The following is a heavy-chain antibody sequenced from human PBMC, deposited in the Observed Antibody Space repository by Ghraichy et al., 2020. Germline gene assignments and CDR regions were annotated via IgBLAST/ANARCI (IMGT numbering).Heavy chain of an antibody. V-gene: IGHV4-59*01. J-gene: IGHJ6*02. D-gene: IGHD2-2*01. Sequence: SQTLSLTCTVSGGSISSYYWSWIRQPPGKGLEWIGYIYYSGSTNYNPSLKSRVTISVDTSKNQFSLKLSSVTAADTAVYYCARFARASIVVVPAAIWGDYYYYGMDVWGQGTTVTVSS. CDR3: ARFARASIVVVPAAIWGDYYYYGMDV. CDR2: IYYSGST. CDR1: GGSISSYY.